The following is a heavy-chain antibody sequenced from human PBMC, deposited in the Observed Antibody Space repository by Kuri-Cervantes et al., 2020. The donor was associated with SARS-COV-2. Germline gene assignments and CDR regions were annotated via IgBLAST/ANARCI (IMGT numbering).Heavy chain of an antibody. CDR2: IYYSGST. J-gene: IGHJ4*02. CDR3: ARHRKIRFLEWLSPFDY. D-gene: IGHD3-3*01. CDR1: GGSISSGDYY. V-gene: IGHV4-30-4*08. Sequence: SETLSLTCTVSGGSISSGDYYWSWIRQPPGKGLEWIGYIYYSGSTYYNPSLKSRVTISVDTSKNQFSLKLSSVTAADTAVYYCARHRKIRFLEWLSPFDYWGQGTLVTVSS.